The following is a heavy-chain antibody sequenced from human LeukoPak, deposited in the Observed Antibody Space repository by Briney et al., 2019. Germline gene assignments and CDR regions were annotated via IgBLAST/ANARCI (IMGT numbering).Heavy chain of an antibody. CDR2: ISYDGSNE. V-gene: IGHV3-30*04. J-gene: IGHJ6*04. CDR1: GFTFSSYV. CDR3: ATDGPLMTMVRNTQIIVDV. D-gene: IGHD3-10*01. Sequence: GGSLRLSCAASGFTFSSYVMHWVRQAPGKGPEWVAIISYDGSNEYYADSVKGRFTISRDNSKNTLYLQMNSLKTEDTAMYYCATDGPLMTMVRNTQIIVDVWGKGTTVTVSS.